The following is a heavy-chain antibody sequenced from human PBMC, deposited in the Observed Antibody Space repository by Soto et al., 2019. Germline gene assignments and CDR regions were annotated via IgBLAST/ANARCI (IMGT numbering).Heavy chain of an antibody. V-gene: IGHV3-15*07. D-gene: IGHD3-22*01. CDR1: GFTFSNAW. J-gene: IGHJ4*01. Sequence: GGSLRLSCAASGFTFSNAWINWVRQAPGKGLEWVGRIKSKTDGGTTDYAEPVKGRFAISRDDSNNMVYLQMNSLKIEDAAVYYCTTDSYSTIIIVRFDYWGHGTLVTVSS. CDR3: TTDSYSTIIIVRFDY. CDR2: IKSKTDGGTT.